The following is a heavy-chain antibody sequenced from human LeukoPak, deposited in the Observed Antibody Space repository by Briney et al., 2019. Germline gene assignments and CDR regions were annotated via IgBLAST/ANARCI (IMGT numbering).Heavy chain of an antibody. V-gene: IGHV4-34*01. J-gene: IGHJ4*02. D-gene: IGHD3-10*01. CDR3: ARMRHYYGSGSYFRRTDNEFDY. CDR1: GGSFSGYY. Sequence: SETLSLTCAVSGGSFSGYYWSWIRQPPGKGLEWIGEINHSGSTNYNPSLKSRVTISVDTSKNQSSLKLSSVTAADTAVYYCARMRHYYGSGSYFRRTDNEFDYWGQGTLVTVSS. CDR2: INHSGST.